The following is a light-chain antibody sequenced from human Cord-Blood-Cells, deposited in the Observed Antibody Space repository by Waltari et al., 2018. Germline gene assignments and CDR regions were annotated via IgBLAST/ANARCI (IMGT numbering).Light chain of an antibody. CDR1: ISVVGCNTL. J-gene: IGLJ2*01. V-gene: IGLV2-23*02. CDR3: CSYAGSSTLV. CDR2: EVS. Sequence: QSALTQPASVSGSPGQSITISLTGTISVVGCNTLFAWYPQHPAKAPKLMIYEVSKRPSWVSNRFSGSKSGNTASLTISGLQAEDEADYYCCSYAGSSTLVFGGGTKLTVL.